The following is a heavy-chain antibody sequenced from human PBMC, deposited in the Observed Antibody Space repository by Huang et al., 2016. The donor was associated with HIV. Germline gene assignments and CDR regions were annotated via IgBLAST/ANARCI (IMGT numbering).Heavy chain of an antibody. J-gene: IGHJ3*02. V-gene: IGHV5-51*03. CDR3: ARRQWLRQTWGAFNI. D-gene: IGHD6-19*01. CDR2: IYPSDDDT. Sequence: QLVQSGAEVKKPGESLKISCKGSGDTFTNSWIGWVRQMPGKGMEGRGLIYPSDDDTKYSPSFQGQGTLSADKSISTAFLQWSSLKASDTAMYYCARRQWLRQTWGAFNIWGQGTMVIVSS. CDR1: GDTFTNSW.